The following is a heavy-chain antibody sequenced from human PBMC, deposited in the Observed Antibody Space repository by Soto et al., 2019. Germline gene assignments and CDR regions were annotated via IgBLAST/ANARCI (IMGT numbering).Heavy chain of an antibody. V-gene: IGHV1-69*10. D-gene: IGHD4-17*01. CDR3: ARSNSISGSRGGDYEVRWYYYDGMDV. J-gene: IGHJ6*02. CDR1: VGTFSSYP. Sequence: SSVKVSCKSSVGTFSSYPIRWLRPAPAQGREWMGGIISIRGTPNYAQHFQGRVTITADQSKSTAYMELRSLRSEDMAVYYCARSNSISGSRGGDYEVRWYYYDGMDVWGQGTTVTVSS. CDR2: IISIRGTP.